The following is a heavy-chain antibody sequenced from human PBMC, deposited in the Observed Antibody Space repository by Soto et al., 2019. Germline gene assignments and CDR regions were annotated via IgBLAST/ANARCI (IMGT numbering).Heavy chain of an antibody. Sequence: PGGSLRLSCAASGFTFSSYGMHWVRQAPGKGLEWVAVIWYDGSNIYYADSVKGRFTISRDNSKNTLYLQMNILRAEDTAVYYCARVGYSGYDYYYYYYMDVWGKGTTVTVSS. CDR3: ARVGYSGYDYYYYYYMDV. V-gene: IGHV3-33*01. CDR2: IWYDGSNI. J-gene: IGHJ6*03. CDR1: GFTFSSYG. D-gene: IGHD5-12*01.